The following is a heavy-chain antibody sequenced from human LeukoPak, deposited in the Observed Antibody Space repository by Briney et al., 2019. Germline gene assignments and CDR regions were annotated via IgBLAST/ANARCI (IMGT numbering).Heavy chain of an antibody. CDR3: ARVQGSSGPGIFEY. Sequence: GGSLRRSCAASGFTFSNYWMSWVRQAPGKGLEWVANIKQDGSEKFYVDSVKGRLTISRDNAKNSLYLQMNSLRVEDMAVYYCARVQGSSGPGIFEYWGQGTLVTVSS. J-gene: IGHJ4*02. D-gene: IGHD6-19*01. V-gene: IGHV3-7*01. CDR1: GFTFSNYW. CDR2: IKQDGSEK.